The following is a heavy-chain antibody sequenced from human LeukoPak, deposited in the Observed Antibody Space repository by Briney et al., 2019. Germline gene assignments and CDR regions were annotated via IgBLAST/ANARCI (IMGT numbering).Heavy chain of an antibody. CDR1: GYSFTGYY. D-gene: IGHD1-1*01. V-gene: IGHV1-2*02. CDR2: VNPNSGDT. Sequence: ASVKVSCKASGYSFTGYYLHWMRQALGQRFEWMGWVNPNSGDTSYAQKFQGRVTMTRDTSISTVYMYLSSLRSDDTAVYYCARGPSTGDFDYWGQGTPVTVSS. CDR3: ARGPSTGDFDY. J-gene: IGHJ4*02.